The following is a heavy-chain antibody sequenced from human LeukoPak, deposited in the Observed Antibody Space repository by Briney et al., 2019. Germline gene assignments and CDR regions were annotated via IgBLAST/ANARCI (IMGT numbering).Heavy chain of an antibody. CDR3: ARDLRGSSAMDV. Sequence: TTSQTLSLTCTVSGGSISSGDYYWSWIRQPPGKGLEWIGYIYYSGSTYYNPSLKSRVTISVDTSKNQFSLKLSSVTAADTAVYYCARDLRGSSAMDVWGKGTTVTVSS. CDR2: IYYSGST. CDR1: GGSISSGDYY. D-gene: IGHD2-2*01. J-gene: IGHJ6*03. V-gene: IGHV4-30-4*08.